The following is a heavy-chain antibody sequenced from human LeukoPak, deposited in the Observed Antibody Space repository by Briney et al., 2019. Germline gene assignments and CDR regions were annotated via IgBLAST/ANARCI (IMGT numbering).Heavy chain of an antibody. J-gene: IGHJ2*01. V-gene: IGHV4-59*01. D-gene: IGHD3-22*01. CDR3: ARVPPNTYDSSGYYSTYWYFDL. CDR2: IYYSGST. Sequence: SETLSLTCSVSGGSISSYYWSWIRQPPGKGLEWIGYIYYSGSTNYNPSLKSRVTISVDTSKNQFSLKLSSVTAADTAVYYCARVPPNTYDSSGYYSTYWYFDLWGRGTLVTVSS. CDR1: GGSISSYY.